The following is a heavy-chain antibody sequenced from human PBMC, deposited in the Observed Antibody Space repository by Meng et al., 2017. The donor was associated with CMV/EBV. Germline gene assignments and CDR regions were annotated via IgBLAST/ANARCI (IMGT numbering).Heavy chain of an antibody. CDR3: ARTPMVRGVISHFDY. V-gene: IGHV3-7*03. J-gene: IGHJ4*02. D-gene: IGHD3-10*01. CDR1: GFTFSSYW. Sequence: GESLKISCAASGFTFSSYWMSWVRQAPGKGLEWVANIKQDGSEKYYVDSVKGRFTISRDNAKNSLYLQMNSLRAEDTAVYYCARTPMVRGVISHFDYWGQGTLVTVSS. CDR2: IKQDGSEK.